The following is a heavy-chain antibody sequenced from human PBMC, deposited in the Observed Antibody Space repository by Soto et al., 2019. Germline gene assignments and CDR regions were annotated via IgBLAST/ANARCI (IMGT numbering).Heavy chain of an antibody. CDR1: GLTFRTDA. CDR3: AKGAYILVVVADSGFRDWFDP. V-gene: IGHV3-23*01. Sequence: SSTASGLTFRTDAMSLVRQAPGKKLEWVSAISGSGGSTYYADSVKGRFTISRDNSKNTLYLQMNSLRAEDTAVYYCAKGAYILVVVADSGFRDWFDPWGQGTLVSVSS. D-gene: IGHD2-15*01. CDR2: ISGSGGST. J-gene: IGHJ5*02.